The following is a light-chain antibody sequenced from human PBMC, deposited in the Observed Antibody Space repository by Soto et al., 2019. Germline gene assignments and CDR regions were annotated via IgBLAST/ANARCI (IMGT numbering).Light chain of an antibody. J-gene: IGLJ1*01. CDR2: RNN. Sequence: QSVLTQLPSASGTPGQRVTISCSGSSSNIGSNYVYWYQQLPGTAPKLLIYRNNQRPSGVPDRFSGSKSGTSASLAISGLRSEDEADYYCAAWDDSLSAFYVFGTGTKVT. V-gene: IGLV1-47*01. CDR1: SSNIGSNY. CDR3: AAWDDSLSAFYV.